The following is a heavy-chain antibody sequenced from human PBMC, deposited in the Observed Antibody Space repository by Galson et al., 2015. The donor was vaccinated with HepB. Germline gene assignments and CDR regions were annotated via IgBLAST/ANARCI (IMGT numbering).Heavy chain of an antibody. CDR2: IYYSGST. Sequence: TLSLTCTVSGGSISSGGYYWSWIRQHPGKGLEWIGYIYYSGSTYYNPSLKSRVTISVDTSKNQFSLKLSSVTAADTAVYYCARVSRGGRADDYWGQGTLVTVSS. V-gene: IGHV4-31*03. J-gene: IGHJ4*02. D-gene: IGHD1-26*01. CDR3: ARVSRGGRADDY. CDR1: GGSISSGGYY.